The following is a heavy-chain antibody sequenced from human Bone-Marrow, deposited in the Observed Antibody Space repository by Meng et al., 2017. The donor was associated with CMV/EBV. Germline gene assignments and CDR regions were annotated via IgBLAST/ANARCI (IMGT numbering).Heavy chain of an antibody. J-gene: IGHJ3*02. Sequence: SETLSLTCTVSGGSISSSSYYWGWIRQPPGKGLEWIGSIYHSGSTYYNPSLKSRVTISIDTSKNQFSLKLSAVTAADTAVYYCARARAAFDIWGQGTRVT. CDR3: ARARAAFDI. CDR1: GGSISSSSYY. CDR2: IYHSGST. V-gene: IGHV4-39*07.